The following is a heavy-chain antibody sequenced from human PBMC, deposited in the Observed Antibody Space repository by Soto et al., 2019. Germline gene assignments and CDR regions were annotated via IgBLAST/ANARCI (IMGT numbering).Heavy chain of an antibody. D-gene: IGHD4-17*01. CDR1: GYTFTSYD. Sequence: XSVKVSCEASGYTFTSYDINWVRQATVQGLEWMGWMNPDSGNTGYAQKFQGRVTMTRNTSISTAYMELSSLRSEDTAVYYCARAYYGGNGGENFDYWGQGTLVTVSS. V-gene: IGHV1-8*01. J-gene: IGHJ4*02. CDR3: ARAYYGGNGGENFDY. CDR2: MNPDSGNT.